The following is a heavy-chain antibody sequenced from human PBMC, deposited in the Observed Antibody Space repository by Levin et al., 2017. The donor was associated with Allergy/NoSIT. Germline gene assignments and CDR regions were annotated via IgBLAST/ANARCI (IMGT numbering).Heavy chain of an antibody. CDR2: ISGSGGST. Sequence: GESLKISCAASGFTFSSYAMSWVRQAPGKGLEWVSAISGSGGSTYYADSVKGRFTISRDNSKNTLYLQMNSLRAEDTAVYYCAKAGIAAAGRPYWGQGTLVTVSS. J-gene: IGHJ4*02. D-gene: IGHD6-13*01. CDR3: AKAGIAAAGRPY. CDR1: GFTFSSYA. V-gene: IGHV3-23*01.